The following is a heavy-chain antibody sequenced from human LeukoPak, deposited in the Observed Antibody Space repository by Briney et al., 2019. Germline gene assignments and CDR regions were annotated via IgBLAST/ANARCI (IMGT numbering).Heavy chain of an antibody. J-gene: IGHJ6*02. D-gene: IGHD4-17*01. Sequence: GESLKISCKGSGYSFTSYWIGWVRQMPGKGLKWMGIIYPGDSDTRYSPSFQGQVTISADKSISTAHLQWSSLKASDTAMYYCARRGTVNDYYYYYGMDVWAKGPRSPSP. V-gene: IGHV5-51*01. CDR2: IYPGDSDT. CDR1: GYSFTSYW. CDR3: ARRGTVNDYYYYYGMDV.